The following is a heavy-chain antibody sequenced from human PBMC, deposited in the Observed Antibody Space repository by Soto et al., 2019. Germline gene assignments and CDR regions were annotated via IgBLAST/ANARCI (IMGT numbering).Heavy chain of an antibody. CDR3: ARSMHYSDGSNYSPFDY. Sequence: PSETLSLTCAVSGGSISSGGYSWSWIRHPPGKGLEWIGYIYHSGSTYYNPSLKSRVTISIDASKNQFSLRLSSVAAADTAVYYCARSMHYSDGSNYSPFDYWGKGTLVTVSS. V-gene: IGHV4-30-2*01. CDR2: IYHSGST. D-gene: IGHD3-22*01. CDR1: GGSISSGGYS. J-gene: IGHJ4*02.